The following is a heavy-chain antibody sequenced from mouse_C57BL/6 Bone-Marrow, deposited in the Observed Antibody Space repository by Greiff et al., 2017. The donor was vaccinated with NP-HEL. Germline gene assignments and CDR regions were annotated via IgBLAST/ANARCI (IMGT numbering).Heavy chain of an antibody. CDR2: IHPNSGST. D-gene: IGHD2-4*01. CDR1: GYTFTSYW. J-gene: IGHJ4*01. Sequence: QVQLQQPGAELVKPGASVKLSCKASGYTFTSYWMHWVKQRPGQGLEWIGMIHPNSGSTNYNEKFKSKATLTVDKSSSTAYMQLSSLTSEDSAVYYCARFQGDDYDGNAMDYWGQGTSVTVSA. CDR3: ARFQGDDYDGNAMDY. V-gene: IGHV1-64*01.